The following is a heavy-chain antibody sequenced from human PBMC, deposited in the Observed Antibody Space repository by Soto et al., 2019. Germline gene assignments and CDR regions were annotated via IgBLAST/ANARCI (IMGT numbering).Heavy chain of an antibody. CDR3: ARRYGGNFDY. CDR2: IYYSGST. V-gene: IGHV4-30-4*02. CDR1: GRSISSVNYY. J-gene: IGHJ4*02. Sequence: SETLSLTCTVSGRSISSVNYYWSWIRQPPGKGLEWIGYIYYSGSTYYNPSLRSRVTISVDTSKNQFSLKLSSVTAADTAVYYCARRYGGNFDYWGQGTLVTVSS. D-gene: IGHD3-16*01.